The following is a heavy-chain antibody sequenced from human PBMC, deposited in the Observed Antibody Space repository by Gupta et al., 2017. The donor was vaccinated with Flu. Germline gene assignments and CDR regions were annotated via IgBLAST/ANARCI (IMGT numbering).Heavy chain of an antibody. Sequence: EVQVVESGGGLVQPGGSLRLSCVASGFTFGDHWMTWVRQAPGKGLEWVASIKRDGTEKWYVDSVKGRFTISRDNAKNSLYLQMNNVRAEDSAVYYCEGGAFHGMDVWGQGTTVTVAS. J-gene: IGHJ6*02. D-gene: IGHD2-21*01. V-gene: IGHV3-7*04. CDR2: IKRDGTEK. CDR3: EGGAFHGMDV. CDR1: GFTFGDHW.